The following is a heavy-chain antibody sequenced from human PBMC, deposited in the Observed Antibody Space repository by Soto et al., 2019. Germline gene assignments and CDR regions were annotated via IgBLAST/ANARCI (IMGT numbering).Heavy chain of an antibody. CDR2: IIPILGIA. Sequence: QVQLVQSGAEVKKPGSSVKVSCKASGGTFSSYTISWVRQAPGQGLEWMGRIIPILGIANYAQKFQGRVTITADKATSTAYMELSSLRSEDTAVYYCARDLGVGAKGDYWGQGTLVTVSS. J-gene: IGHJ4*02. CDR3: ARDLGVGAKGDY. V-gene: IGHV1-69*08. CDR1: GGTFSSYT. D-gene: IGHD1-26*01.